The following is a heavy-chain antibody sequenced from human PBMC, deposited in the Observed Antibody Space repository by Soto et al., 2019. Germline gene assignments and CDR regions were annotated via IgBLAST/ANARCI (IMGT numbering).Heavy chain of an antibody. Sequence: QVQLVESGGGVVQPGTSLRLACAASGFTLSNIGMQWVRQAPGKGLEWVAVISASGNTKYYADSVKGRFTISRDNSKNTHFLQMNSLRTEDTAVYYCAKESGGERYAAYFDLWGQGTLVTVSA. J-gene: IGHJ4*02. D-gene: IGHD2-21*01. CDR2: ISASGNTK. CDR1: GFTLSNIG. CDR3: AKESGGERYAAYFDL. V-gene: IGHV3-30*18.